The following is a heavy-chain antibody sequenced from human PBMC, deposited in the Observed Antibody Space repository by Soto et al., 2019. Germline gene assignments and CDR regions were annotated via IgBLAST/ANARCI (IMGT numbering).Heavy chain of an antibody. CDR1: GYTFTSSD. CDR2: MNPNTGNI. CDR3: ARGRIVGAAFDY. Sequence: QVQLVQSGAEVKKSGASVKVSCKASGYTFTSSDINWVRQATGQGREWMGWMNPNTGNIGYPQRFQGRVSMTRNIPITTAYMELSGLKSDDPAVYYCARGRIVGAAFDYWGQGTLVPVSS. D-gene: IGHD1-26*01. J-gene: IGHJ4*02. V-gene: IGHV1-8*01.